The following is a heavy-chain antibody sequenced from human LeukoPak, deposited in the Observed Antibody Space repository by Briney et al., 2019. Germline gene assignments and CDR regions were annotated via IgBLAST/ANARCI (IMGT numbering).Heavy chain of an antibody. CDR1: GFTFSSYS. V-gene: IGHV3-21*01. Sequence: GGSLRLSCAASGFTFSSYSMSWVRQAPGKGLEWVSSISSSSSYIYYADSVKGRFTISRDNAKNSLYLQMNSLRAEDTAVYYCARALAAAFDYWGQGTLVTVSS. CDR2: ISSSSSYI. J-gene: IGHJ4*02. CDR3: ARALAAAFDY. D-gene: IGHD6-13*01.